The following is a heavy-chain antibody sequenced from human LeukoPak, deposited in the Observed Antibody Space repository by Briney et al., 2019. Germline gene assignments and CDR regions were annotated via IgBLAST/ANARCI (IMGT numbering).Heavy chain of an antibody. D-gene: IGHD3-9*01. CDR3: ARETTIPPYYFDY. CDR1: GYPFTTYD. V-gene: IGHV1-8*01. Sequence: GPVKVSCKASGYPFTTYDINWVRPATGQGLEWMGWMNPNSGNTGYAQRFQGRVTMTRNTSINTAYMELSSLTSEDTAVYYCARETTIPPYYFDYWGLGTLVTVSS. J-gene: IGHJ4*02. CDR2: MNPNSGNT.